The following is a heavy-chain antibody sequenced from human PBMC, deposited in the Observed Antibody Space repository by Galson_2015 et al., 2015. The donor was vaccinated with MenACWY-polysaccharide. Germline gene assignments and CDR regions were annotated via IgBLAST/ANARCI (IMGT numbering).Heavy chain of an antibody. CDR2: IPYDGSNK. V-gene: IGHV3-30*04. CDR3: AREYCSRTTCFGMDV. CDR1: GFTFSTYA. J-gene: IGHJ6*02. D-gene: IGHD2-2*01. Sequence: SLRLSCAASGFTFSTYAMHWVRQAPGKGLEWVTVIPYDGSNKYYADSVKGRFTISRDSSQNSSYLQMSSLRADDTAVYYCAREYCSRTTCFGMDVWGQGTTVTVFS.